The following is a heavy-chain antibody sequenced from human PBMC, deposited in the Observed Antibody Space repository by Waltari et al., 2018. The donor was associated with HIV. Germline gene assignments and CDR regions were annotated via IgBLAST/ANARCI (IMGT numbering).Heavy chain of an antibody. J-gene: IGHJ4*02. D-gene: IGHD5-18*01. CDR3: ASQYSYGLRPNFFDY. CDR1: GGSISSGRYY. V-gene: IGHV4-61*02. CDR2: IYTSGST. Sequence: QVQLPESGPGLVKPSQTLSLTCSVPGGSISSGRYYWSWIRQPAGKVLEWTGRIYTSGSTNYNPSLKSRVSISVDTSKNQFSLKLSSVTAADTAVYYCASQYSYGLRPNFFDYWGQGTLVTVSS.